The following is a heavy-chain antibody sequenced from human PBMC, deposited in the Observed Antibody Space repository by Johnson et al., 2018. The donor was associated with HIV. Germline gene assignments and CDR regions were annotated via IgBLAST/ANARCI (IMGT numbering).Heavy chain of an antibody. CDR3: ARGWLGATLRAFDI. CDR2: INWNGGNT. CDR1: GFTFDDYG. D-gene: IGHD1-26*01. J-gene: IGHJ3*02. Sequence: EVLLLESGGSVVRPGGSLRLSCAVSGFTFDDYGMSWVRQAPGKGLEWVSGINWNGGNTGYADSVKGRFTISRDNAKKFLYLQMNSLTAEDTAFYYCARGWLGATLRAFDIWGQGTMVTVSS. V-gene: IGHV3-20*04.